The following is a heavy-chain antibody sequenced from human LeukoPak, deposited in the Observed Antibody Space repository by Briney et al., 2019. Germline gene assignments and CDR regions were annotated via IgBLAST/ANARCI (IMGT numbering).Heavy chain of an antibody. CDR2: IYPGDSDT. V-gene: IGHV5-51*01. J-gene: IGHJ4*02. Sequence: GESLKISRKGSGYRFISYWIGWVRQMPGKGLEWMGIIYPGDSDTRYSPSFQGQVTISVDKSISTAYLQWSSLKASDTAMYYCARLPSIIMVRGGSHFDYWGQGTLVTVSS. CDR1: GYRFISYW. CDR3: ARLPSIIMVRGGSHFDY. D-gene: IGHD3-10*01.